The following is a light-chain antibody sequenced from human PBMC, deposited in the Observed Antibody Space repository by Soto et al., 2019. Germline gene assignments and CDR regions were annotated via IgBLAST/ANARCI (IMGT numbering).Light chain of an antibody. J-gene: IGKJ4*01. V-gene: IGKV3-20*01. CDR2: GAS. CDR3: QQYGSSPLT. Sequence: EIVLTQSPGTLSLSPGERATLSYRASQSVTASYLAWYHQKPGQAPRLLIYGASSRATGIPDRFSGSGSGTDFTLIINRVEPEDFAVYYCQQYGSSPLTFGGGTKVEIK. CDR1: QSVTASY.